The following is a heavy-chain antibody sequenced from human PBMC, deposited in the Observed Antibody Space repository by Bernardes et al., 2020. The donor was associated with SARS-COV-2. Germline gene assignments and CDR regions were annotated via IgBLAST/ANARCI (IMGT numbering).Heavy chain of an antibody. D-gene: IGHD3-22*01. CDR1: GYTFTTHA. CDR3: VRELRSYDSTQQ. J-gene: IGHJ1*01. Sequence: ASVKVSCKASGYTFTTHALNWVRQAPGQGLEWMGWINTDNGKATYAQGFRGRFVFSLDTSVSTAYLQINGLKTEDTAVYYCVRELRSYDSTQQWGPGTQVIVSA. V-gene: IGHV7-4-1*02. CDR2: INTDNGKA.